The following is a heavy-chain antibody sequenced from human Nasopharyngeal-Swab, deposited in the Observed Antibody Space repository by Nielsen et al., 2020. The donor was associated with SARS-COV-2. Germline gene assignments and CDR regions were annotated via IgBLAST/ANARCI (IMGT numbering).Heavy chain of an antibody. D-gene: IGHD4-11*01. J-gene: IGHJ2*01. V-gene: IGHV1-69*04. CDR1: GGPFSSYA. CDR3: ARYYSNYHFWYFDL. CDR2: IIPILGIA. Sequence: SVKVSCKASGGPFSSYAISWVRQAPGQGLEWMGRIIPILGIANYAQKFQGRVTITADKSTSTAYMELSSLRSEDTAVYYFARYYSNYHFWYFDLWGRGTLVTVSS.